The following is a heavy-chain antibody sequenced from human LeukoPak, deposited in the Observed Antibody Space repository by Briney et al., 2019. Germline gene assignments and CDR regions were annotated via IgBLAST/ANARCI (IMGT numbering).Heavy chain of an antibody. V-gene: IGHV3-21*01. CDR3: ARAPLRYFDWLSYYFDY. D-gene: IGHD3-9*01. Sequence: GGSLRLSCAASGFTFSSYSMNWVRQAPGKGLEWVSSISSSNSYIYYADSVKGRFTISRDNAKNSLYLQMNSLRAEDTAVYYCARAPLRYFDWLSYYFDYWGQGTLVTVSS. J-gene: IGHJ4*02. CDR2: ISSSNSYI. CDR1: GFTFSSYS.